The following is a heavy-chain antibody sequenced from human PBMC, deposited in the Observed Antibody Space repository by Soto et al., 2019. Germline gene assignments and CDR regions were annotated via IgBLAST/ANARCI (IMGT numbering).Heavy chain of an antibody. V-gene: IGHV3-13*01. CDR1: GFTFSSYD. Sequence: GGSLRLSCAASGFTFSSYDMHWFRQATGKGLEWVSAIGTAGDTYYPGSVKGRFTISRENAKNSLYLQMNSLRAGDTAVYYCEIGSGYYMSPLNWFGPWGQETLVTVSS. CDR3: EIGSGYYMSPLNWFGP. J-gene: IGHJ5*02. D-gene: IGHD3-3*01. CDR2: IGTAGDT.